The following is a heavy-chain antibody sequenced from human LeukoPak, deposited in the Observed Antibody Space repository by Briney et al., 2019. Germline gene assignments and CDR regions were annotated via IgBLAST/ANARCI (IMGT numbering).Heavy chain of an antibody. Sequence: SETLSLTCTVSGGSISSGGYYWSWIRQHPGKGLEWIGYIYYSGSTYYNPSLKSRVTISVDTSKNQFSLKLSSVTAADTAVYYCARGEYQLLFWFDPWGQGTLVTVSS. CDR1: GGSISSGGYY. CDR3: ARGEYQLLFWFDP. J-gene: IGHJ5*02. D-gene: IGHD2-2*01. CDR2: IYYSGST. V-gene: IGHV4-31*03.